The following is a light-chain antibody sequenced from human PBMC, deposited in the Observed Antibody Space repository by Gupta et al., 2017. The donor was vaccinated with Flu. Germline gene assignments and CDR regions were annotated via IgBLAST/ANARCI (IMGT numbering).Light chain of an antibody. CDR3: QQDGSSPGT. CDR1: QSVSSSY. Sequence: EIVLTQSPGTLSLSPGERATLSCRASQSVSSSYLAWYQQKPGQAPRLLIYVASSRAAGIPDRFSGSGSGTDFTLTISRLEPEDFAVYYCQQDGSSPGTFGQGTKVEIK. V-gene: IGKV3-20*01. CDR2: VAS. J-gene: IGKJ1*01.